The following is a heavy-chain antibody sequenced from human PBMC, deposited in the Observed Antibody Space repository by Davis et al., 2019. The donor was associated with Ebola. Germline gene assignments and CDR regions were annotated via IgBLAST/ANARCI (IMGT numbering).Heavy chain of an antibody. Sequence: GESLKISCAASGFTFSSYWMHWVRQAPGKGLVWVSRINSDGSSTSYADSVKGRFTISRDNSKNTLYLQMNSLRAEDTAVYYCARDRGEWELEGGMDVWGKGTTVTVSS. CDR1: GFTFSSYW. J-gene: IGHJ6*04. D-gene: IGHD1-26*01. CDR3: ARDRGEWELEGGMDV. CDR2: INSDGSST. V-gene: IGHV3-74*01.